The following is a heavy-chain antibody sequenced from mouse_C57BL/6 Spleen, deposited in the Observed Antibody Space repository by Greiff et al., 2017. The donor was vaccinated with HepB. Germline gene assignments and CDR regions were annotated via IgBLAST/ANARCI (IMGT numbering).Heavy chain of an antibody. V-gene: IGHV1-15*01. J-gene: IGHJ2*01. CDR2: IDPETGGT. CDR3: TRSRLPHYFDY. CDR1: GYTFTDYE. D-gene: IGHD5-5*01. Sequence: VQLQQSGAELVRPGASVTLSCKASGYTFTDYEMHWVKQTPVHGLEWIGAIDPETGGTAYNQKFKGKAILTADKSSSTAYMELRSLTSEDSAVYYCTRSRLPHYFDYWGQGTTLTVSS.